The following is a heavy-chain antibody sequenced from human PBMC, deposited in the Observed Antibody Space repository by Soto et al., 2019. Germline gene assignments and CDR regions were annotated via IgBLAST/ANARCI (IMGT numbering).Heavy chain of an antibody. J-gene: IGHJ4*02. CDR2: IYYDETNK. D-gene: IGHD1-1*01. V-gene: IGHV3-33*01. CDR1: GFTFSNYG. Sequence: QVQLVESGGGVVQPGRSLRLSCAASGFTFSNYGMHWVRLAPGKGLEWLAVIYYDETNKYYADSVKGRFTISRDNSKNTLFLQMNSLRAEDTAVYYCARDSIELATHFDYWGQGTLVTVSS. CDR3: ARDSIELATHFDY.